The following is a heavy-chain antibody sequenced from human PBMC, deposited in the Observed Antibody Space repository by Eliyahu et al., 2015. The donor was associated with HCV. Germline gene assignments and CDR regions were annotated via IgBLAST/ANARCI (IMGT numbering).Heavy chain of an antibody. CDR1: GGTFSSYA. J-gene: IGHJ6*02. CDR2: IIPILRIA. D-gene: IGHD1-1*01. Sequence: QVQLVQSGAEVKKPGSSVKVSCKASGGTFSSYAISWVRQAPGQGLEWMGRIIPILRIANYAQKFQGRVTITADKSTSTAYMELSSLTSEDTAVYYCARKSQLERAGVYYYGMDVWGQGTTVTVSS. CDR3: ARKSQLERAGVYYYGMDV. V-gene: IGHV1-69*04.